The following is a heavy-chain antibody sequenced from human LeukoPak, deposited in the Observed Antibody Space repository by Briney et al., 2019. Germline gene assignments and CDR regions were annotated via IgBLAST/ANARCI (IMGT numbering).Heavy chain of an antibody. Sequence: GGSLRLSCAGSGFTFTRFWMRWVRQARGKGVEWVAHIKEDGREKYYVDSVKGRFTISRDNARNSLYLLMNSLRDEDTAVYYCARHYYGGNSVDYWGQGTLVTVSS. V-gene: IGHV3-7*02. CDR1: GFTFTRFW. D-gene: IGHD4-23*01. CDR3: ARHYYGGNSVDY. J-gene: IGHJ4*02. CDR2: IKEDGREK.